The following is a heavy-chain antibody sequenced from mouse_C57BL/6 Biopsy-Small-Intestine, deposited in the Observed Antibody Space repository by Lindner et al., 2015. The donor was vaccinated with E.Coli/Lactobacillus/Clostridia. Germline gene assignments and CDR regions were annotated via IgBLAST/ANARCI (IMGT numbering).Heavy chain of an antibody. J-gene: IGHJ4*01. Sequence: VQLQESGAELMKPGASVKLSCKATGYTFTGYWIGWVKQRPGHGLEWIGEILPGSVTANYNEKFKGKATFTADTSSSTAYMQLNSLTTEDSAIYYCARRWSYAMDYWGQGTSVTVSS. CDR3: ARRWSYAMDY. CDR1: GYTFTGYW. CDR2: ILPGSVTA. D-gene: IGHD2-3*01. V-gene: IGHV1-9*01.